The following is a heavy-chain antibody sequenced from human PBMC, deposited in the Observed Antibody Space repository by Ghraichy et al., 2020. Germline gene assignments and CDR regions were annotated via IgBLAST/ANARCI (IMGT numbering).Heavy chain of an antibody. CDR2: IYYSGST. D-gene: IGHD5-18*01. Sequence: SQTLSLTCTVSGGSISSYYWSWIRQPPGKGLEWIGYIYYSGSTNYNPSLKSRVTISVDTSKNQFSLKLSSVTAADTAVYYCAGTVGDTAMADYYYYYGMDVWGQGTTVTVSS. CDR1: GGSISSYY. CDR3: AGTVGDTAMADYYYYYGMDV. V-gene: IGHV4-59*01. J-gene: IGHJ6*02.